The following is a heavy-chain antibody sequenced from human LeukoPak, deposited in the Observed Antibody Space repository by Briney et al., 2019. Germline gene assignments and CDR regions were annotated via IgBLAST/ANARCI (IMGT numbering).Heavy chain of an antibody. J-gene: IGHJ4*02. CDR3: ARAPHIVVVRPWYYFDY. CDR1: GGSISSGGYY. Sequence: ASETLSLTCTVSGGSISSGGYYWSWIRQHPGKGLEWIGYIYYSGSTYYNPSLKSRVTISVDTSKNQFSLKLSSVTAADTAVYYCARAPHIVVVRPWYYFDYWGQGTLVTVSS. D-gene: IGHD2-21*01. V-gene: IGHV4-31*03. CDR2: IYYSGST.